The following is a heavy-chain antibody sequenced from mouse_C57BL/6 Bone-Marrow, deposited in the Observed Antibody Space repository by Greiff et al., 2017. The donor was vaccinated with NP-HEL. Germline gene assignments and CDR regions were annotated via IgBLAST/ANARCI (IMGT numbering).Heavy chain of an antibody. J-gene: IGHJ4*01. D-gene: IGHD1-1*01. CDR1: GYTFTSYW. V-gene: IGHV1-55*01. Sequence: QVQLQQPGGELVKPGASVKMSCKASGYTFTSYWITWVKQRPGQGLEWIGDIYPGSGSTNYNEKFKSKATLTVDTSSSTAYMQLSSLTSEDSAVYYCAIEWITTVDYAMDYWGQGTSVTVSS. CDR3: AIEWITTVDYAMDY. CDR2: IYPGSGST.